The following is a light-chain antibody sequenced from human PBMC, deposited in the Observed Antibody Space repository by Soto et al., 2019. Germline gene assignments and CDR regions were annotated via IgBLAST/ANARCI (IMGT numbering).Light chain of an antibody. Sequence: DIQMTQSPSTLSASVGDRVTITCRASQSISKYLAWYQQKLGRAPRLLIYDASSLESGVPSRFSGSGYGTEFTLTISSLQPDDFATYYCQQYNTYSSLTFGGGTKVDIK. CDR3: QQYNTYSSLT. CDR2: DAS. J-gene: IGKJ4*01. V-gene: IGKV1-5*01. CDR1: QSISKY.